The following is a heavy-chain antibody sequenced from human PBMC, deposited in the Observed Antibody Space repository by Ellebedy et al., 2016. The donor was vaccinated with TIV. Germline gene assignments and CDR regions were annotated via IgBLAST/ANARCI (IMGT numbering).Heavy chain of an antibody. CDR2: INPNSGGT. D-gene: IGHD3-10*01. J-gene: IGHJ4*02. CDR1: GYTFTGYY. CDR3: ARDFAGVWFGERPPIY. Sequence: ASVKVSXXASGYTFTGYYMHWVRQAPGQGLEWMGWINPNSGGTNYAQKFQGRVTMTRDTSISTAYMELSRLRSDDTAVYYCARDFAGVWFGERPPIYWGQGTLVTVSS. V-gene: IGHV1-2*02.